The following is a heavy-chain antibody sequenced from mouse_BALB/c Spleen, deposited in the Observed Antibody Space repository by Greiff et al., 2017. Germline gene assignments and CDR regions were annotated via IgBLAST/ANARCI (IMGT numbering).Heavy chain of an antibody. CDR3: ASQILYYYYFDY. CDR2: ISSGGGST. Sequence: EVQLVESGGGLVKPGGSLKLSCAASGFAFSSYDMSWVRQTPEKRLEWVAYISSGGGSTYYPDTVKGRFTISRDNAKNTLYLQMSSLKSEDTAMYYCASQILYYYYFDYWGQGTTLTVSS. CDR1: GFAFSSYD. J-gene: IGHJ2*01. D-gene: IGHD1-1*01. V-gene: IGHV5-12-1*01.